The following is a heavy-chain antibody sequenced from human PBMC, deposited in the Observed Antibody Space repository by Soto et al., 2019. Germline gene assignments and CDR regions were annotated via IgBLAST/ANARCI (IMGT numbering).Heavy chain of an antibody. Sequence: GASVKVSCKASGGTFSSYAISWVRQAPGQGLEWMGGIIPIFGTANYAQKFQGRVTITADESTGTAYMELSSLRSEDTAVYYCAREATVYRAFDIWGQGTMVTVSS. D-gene: IGHD4-17*01. CDR3: AREATVYRAFDI. V-gene: IGHV1-69*13. J-gene: IGHJ3*02. CDR2: IIPIFGTA. CDR1: GGTFSSYA.